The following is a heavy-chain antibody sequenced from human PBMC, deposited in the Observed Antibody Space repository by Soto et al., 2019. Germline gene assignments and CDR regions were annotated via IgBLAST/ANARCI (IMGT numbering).Heavy chain of an antibody. CDR1: GFTFSSYA. V-gene: IGHV3-23*01. J-gene: IGHJ4*02. D-gene: IGHD3-3*01. CDR2: ISGSGGST. Sequence: GGSLRLSCAASGFTFSSYAMSWVRQAPGKGLEWVSAISGSGGSTYYADSVKGRFTISRDNSKKPLYLQMNSLRAEDKAVYYCAKDRGIRFLEWLLLGSSGFDYWGQGTLVTVSS. CDR3: AKDRGIRFLEWLLLGSSGFDY.